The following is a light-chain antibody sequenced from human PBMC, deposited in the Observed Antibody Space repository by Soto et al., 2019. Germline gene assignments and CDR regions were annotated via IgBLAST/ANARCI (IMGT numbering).Light chain of an antibody. Sequence: EIVFTQSPATLSLSPGERVTLSCRASQSVSSYLAWYQQKTGQAPRILIYDASNRATGIPARFSGSRSGTDFTLIISRIEAEELAVDYCQQRSNWIQTVGQGTKVDIK. J-gene: IGKJ1*01. CDR2: DAS. CDR1: QSVSSY. V-gene: IGKV3-11*01. CDR3: QQRSNWIQT.